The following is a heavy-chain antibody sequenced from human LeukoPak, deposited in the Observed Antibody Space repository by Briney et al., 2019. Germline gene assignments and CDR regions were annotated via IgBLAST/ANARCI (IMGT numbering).Heavy chain of an antibody. D-gene: IGHD6-6*01. V-gene: IGHV4-4*09. J-gene: IGHJ4*02. CDR2: IYTSGGT. Sequence: SETLSLTCTVSGDSISSYYWSWIRQPPGKGLEWIGYIYTSGGTNYIPSLKGRVTISIDTSKNQFSLKLSSVTAADSAVYYCARLTRLSTSPDRYYLDYWGQGTLATVSS. CDR3: ARLTRLSTSPDRYYLDY. CDR1: GDSISSYY.